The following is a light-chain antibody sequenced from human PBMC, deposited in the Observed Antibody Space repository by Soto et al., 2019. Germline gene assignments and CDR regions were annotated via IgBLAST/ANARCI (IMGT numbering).Light chain of an antibody. CDR3: EECDVGLNGYL. CDR2: NNN. Sequence: QSVLTQPPSASGTPGQRVTISFSGDSSNIGTNAVNWYQQLPGTAPKLLIYNNNQRPSGVPDRFSGSKSGTSASLAISGFHSADEAAYYCEECDVGLNGYLFGNGSQVTVL. V-gene: IGLV1-44*01. CDR1: SSNIGTNA. J-gene: IGLJ1*01.